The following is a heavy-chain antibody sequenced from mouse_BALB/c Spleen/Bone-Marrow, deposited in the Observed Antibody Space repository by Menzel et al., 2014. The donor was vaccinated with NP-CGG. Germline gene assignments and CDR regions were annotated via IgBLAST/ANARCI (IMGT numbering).Heavy chain of an antibody. D-gene: IGHD2-14*01. CDR3: ARGNYRYEGYFDV. Sequence: VQLQESGPGLVAPSPSLSITCTVSGFSLTPYGVNWVLQPPGRGLEWLGMFWGDGSTAHNPAFKSRLSISKDHSKRRVFIKMNSLQNDDPTRYCGARGNYRYEGYFDVWGAGTTVTVSS. CDR2: FWGDGST. V-gene: IGHV2-6-7*02. CDR1: GFSLTPYG. J-gene: IGHJ1*01.